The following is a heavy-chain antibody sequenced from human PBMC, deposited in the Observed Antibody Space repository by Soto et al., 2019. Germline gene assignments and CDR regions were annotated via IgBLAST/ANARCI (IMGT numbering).Heavy chain of an antibody. Sequence: QLVESGGGVVQPGRSLRLSCAASGFTFSRDAMHWVRQASGKGLEWVAFIWNDGSNEYYADSVKGRAIISRDNSENTVYLQMNSLRGEDTAVYFCVRDAADSGYAFDIWGQGTMVTVSS. D-gene: IGHD3-10*01. CDR3: VRDAADSGYAFDI. CDR1: GFTFSRDA. V-gene: IGHV3-33*01. J-gene: IGHJ3*02. CDR2: IWNDGSNE.